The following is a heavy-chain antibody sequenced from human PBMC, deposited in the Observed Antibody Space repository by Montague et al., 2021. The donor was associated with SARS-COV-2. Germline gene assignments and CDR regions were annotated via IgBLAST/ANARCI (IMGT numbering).Heavy chain of an antibody. Sequence: SLRLSCAASGFTFSYYAMHWVRQTPGKGLEWVAVISNDGTKKYHADTVKGRFTISRDNSKNTLYLQMNSLRAGDTAVYYCARGGYYDTSGYYLDYWGQGTLVTVSS. V-gene: IGHV3-30-3*01. CDR3: ARGGYYDTSGYYLDY. CDR1: GFTFSYYA. J-gene: IGHJ4*02. CDR2: ISNDGTKK. D-gene: IGHD3-22*01.